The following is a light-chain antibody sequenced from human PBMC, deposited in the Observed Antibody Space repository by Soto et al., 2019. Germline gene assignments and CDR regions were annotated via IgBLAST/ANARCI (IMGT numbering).Light chain of an antibody. CDR2: EVN. Sequence: QSALTQPASVSGSPGPSITLSCSGTSSNFEKYNVVSWYQQHPGKAPKLLLYEVNRRPSGVSNRLSGDKSGNKASLTISGLQAEDEADYYCCAYAGGDTFYVFGPGTKLTVL. CDR1: SSNFEKYNV. CDR3: CAYAGGDTFYV. V-gene: IGLV2-23*02. J-gene: IGLJ1*01.